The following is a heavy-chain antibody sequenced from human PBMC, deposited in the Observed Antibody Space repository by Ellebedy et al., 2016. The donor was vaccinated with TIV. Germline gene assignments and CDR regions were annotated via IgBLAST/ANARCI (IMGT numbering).Heavy chain of an antibody. J-gene: IGHJ4*02. CDR1: GFTFSKYW. V-gene: IGHV3-74*01. Sequence: PGGSLRLSCAASGFTFSKYWMHWVRQAPGKGLVWVSRVKSDGSDTTYADSVKGRFTISRYNAKNTLYLQMNSLRAEDTAVYFCARGTGSHPSALDYWGQGTLVTVSS. CDR3: ARGTGSHPSALDY. D-gene: IGHD1-26*01. CDR2: VKSDGSDT.